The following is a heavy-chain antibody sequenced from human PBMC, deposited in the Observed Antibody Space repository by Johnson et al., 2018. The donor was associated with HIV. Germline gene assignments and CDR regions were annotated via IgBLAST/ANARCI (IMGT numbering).Heavy chain of an antibody. CDR1: GFTFDDHG. CDR3: TTSRWDYGGSFDI. D-gene: IGHD4-23*01. J-gene: IGHJ3*02. V-gene: IGHV3-20*04. CDR2: INWNGGST. Sequence: VQLVESGGGVVRPGGSLRLSCAASGFTFDDHGMSWVRQAPGKGLDWVSGINWNGGSTGYEDSVKGRFTISRDNAKNSLYLQMNSLRAEDTALYYCTTSRWDYGGSFDIWGQGTMVTVSS.